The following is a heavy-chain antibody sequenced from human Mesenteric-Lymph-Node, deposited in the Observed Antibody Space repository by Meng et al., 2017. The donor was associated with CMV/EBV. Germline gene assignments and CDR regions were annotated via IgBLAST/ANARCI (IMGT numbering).Heavy chain of an antibody. CDR2: IYGGGRT. V-gene: IGHV3-53*01. CDR3: ARGYSYGDSIDY. D-gene: IGHD5-18*01. CDR1: GFTFSSYS. Sequence: GGSLRLSCAASGFTFSSYSMNWVRQAPGKGLEWVSLIYGGGRTYYADSVKGRFTISRDDSKSTLYLQMNSLRAEDTAVYYCARGYSYGDSIDYWGQGTLVTVSS. J-gene: IGHJ4*02.